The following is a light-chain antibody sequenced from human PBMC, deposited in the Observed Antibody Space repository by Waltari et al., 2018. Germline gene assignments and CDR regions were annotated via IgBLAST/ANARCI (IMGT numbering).Light chain of an antibody. CDR3: QQSYTTPRT. Sequence: DIKMTQSPSSPSASVGDRVTITCRASQNIGTSLNWYRQQPGKAPHLLIYVVSTLQSGVPPRFSGRGSGTDFTLTITSLQPEDFATYYCQQSYTTPRTFGQGTKVEIK. V-gene: IGKV1-39*01. CDR1: QNIGTS. J-gene: IGKJ2*01. CDR2: VVS.